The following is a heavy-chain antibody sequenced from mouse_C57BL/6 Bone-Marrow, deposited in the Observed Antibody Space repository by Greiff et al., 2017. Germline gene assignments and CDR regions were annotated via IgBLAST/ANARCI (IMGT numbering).Heavy chain of an antibody. J-gene: IGHJ1*03. CDR2: IYPGSGST. Sequence: QVQLQQPGAELVKPGASVKMSCKASCYTFTSYWITWVKQRPGQGLEWIGDIYPGSGSTNYNEKFKSKATLTVDTSSRTAYMQLSSLTSEDSAVYYCARPYYSNYWYFDVWGTGTTVTVSS. V-gene: IGHV1-55*01. D-gene: IGHD2-5*01. CDR1: CYTFTSYW. CDR3: ARPYYSNYWYFDV.